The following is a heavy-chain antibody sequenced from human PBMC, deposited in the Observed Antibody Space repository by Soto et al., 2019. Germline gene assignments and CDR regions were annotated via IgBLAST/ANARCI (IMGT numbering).Heavy chain of an antibody. CDR1: GYTFTSSG. CDR3: ASILQYCDCYMDV. V-gene: IGHV1-18*01. Sequence: QVQLVQSGAEGQKPGASVTVYWTASGYTFTSSGISWVRQSPVQGREWMGWISAYNGNTNYAQKLQGRVTMTTDTAARKAYMQLRILSSDDAAVYYCASILQYCDCYMDVWRKGTTVTVSS. CDR2: ISAYNGNT. J-gene: IGHJ6*03.